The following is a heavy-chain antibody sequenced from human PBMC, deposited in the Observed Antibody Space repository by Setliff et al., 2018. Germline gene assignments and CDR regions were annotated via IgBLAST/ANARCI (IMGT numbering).Heavy chain of an antibody. Sequence: KPSETLSLTCTVSGGSISSGSYYWSWIRQPAGKGLEWIGHIYTSGSTNYNPSLKSRVTISVDTSKNQFSLKLSSVTAADTAVYYCARVGGADYYDSSGYYFLKQYYFDYWGQGTLVTVSS. CDR2: IYTSGST. V-gene: IGHV4-61*09. J-gene: IGHJ4*02. CDR1: GGSISSGSYY. D-gene: IGHD3-22*01. CDR3: ARVGGADYYDSSGYYFLKQYYFDY.